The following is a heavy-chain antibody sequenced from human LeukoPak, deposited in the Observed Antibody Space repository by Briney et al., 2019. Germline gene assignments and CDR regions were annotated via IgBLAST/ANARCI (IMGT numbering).Heavy chain of an antibody. V-gene: IGHV3-30*04. D-gene: IGHD3-22*01. CDR3: ARDRGDYYDSRNWFDP. Sequence: GGSLRLSCAASGFTFSSHAMHWVRQAPGKGLEWVAVISYDGSNKYYADSVKGRFTISRDNSKNTLYLQMNSLRAEDTAVYYCARDRGDYYDSRNWFDPWGQGTLVTVSS. CDR1: GFTFSSHA. CDR2: ISYDGSNK. J-gene: IGHJ5*02.